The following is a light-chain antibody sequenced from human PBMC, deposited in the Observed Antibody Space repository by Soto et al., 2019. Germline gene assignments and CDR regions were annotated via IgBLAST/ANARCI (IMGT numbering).Light chain of an antibody. J-gene: IGLJ1*01. Sequence: QSVLTQPPSVSGAPGQRVTIACTGSNSNIGAGYDVHWYRHFPGAAPKLLLSGNSHRPSGVPDRFSGSKSGTSASLAITGLQAEDEADYYCQSYDSSLIVSKVFGTGTKLTVL. CDR3: QSYDSSLIVSKV. CDR2: GNS. CDR1: NSNIGAGYD. V-gene: IGLV1-40*01.